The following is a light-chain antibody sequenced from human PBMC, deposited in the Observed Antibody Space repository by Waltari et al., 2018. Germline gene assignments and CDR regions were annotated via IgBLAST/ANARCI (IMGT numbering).Light chain of an antibody. V-gene: IGKV3-11*01. CDR3: QQCNNWPLT. CDR1: QSVSSY. J-gene: IGKJ1*01. Sequence: EIVLTQSPATLSLSPGERATLSCRASQSVSSYLAWYQQKPGQAPRFLIYDASNRATGIPARFSGSGSGTDFTLTISSLEPEDFAVYYCQQCNNWPLTFGQGTKVEIK. CDR2: DAS.